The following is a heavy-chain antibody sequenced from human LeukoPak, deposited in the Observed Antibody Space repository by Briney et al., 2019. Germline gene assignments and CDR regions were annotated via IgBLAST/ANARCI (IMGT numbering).Heavy chain of an antibody. D-gene: IGHD2-15*01. CDR2: IYYSGST. CDR1: GGSISSYY. J-gene: IGHJ5*02. Sequence: SETLSLTCTVSGGSISSYYWSWIRQPPGKGLEWIGYIYYSGSTNYNPSLKSRVTISVDTSKNQFSLKLSSVTAADTAVYYCARGVCSGGSCRNWFDPWGQGTLVTVSS. CDR3: ARGVCSGGSCRNWFDP. V-gene: IGHV4-59*01.